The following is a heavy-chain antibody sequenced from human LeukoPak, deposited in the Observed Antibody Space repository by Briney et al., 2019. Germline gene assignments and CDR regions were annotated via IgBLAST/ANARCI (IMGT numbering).Heavy chain of an antibody. CDR3: ARDGRTYYYGMDV. CDR2: ISSSSSYI. CDR1: GFTFSSYS. J-gene: IGHJ6*02. Sequence: PGGSLRLSCAASGFTFSSYSMNWVRQAPGKGLEWVSSISSSSSYIYYADSVKGRFTISRDNAKNSLYLQMNSLRAEDTAVYYCARDGRTYYYGMDVWGQGTTVTVSS. V-gene: IGHV3-21*01.